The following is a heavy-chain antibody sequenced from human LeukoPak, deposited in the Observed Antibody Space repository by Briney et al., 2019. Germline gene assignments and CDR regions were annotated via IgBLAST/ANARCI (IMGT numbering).Heavy chain of an antibody. CDR2: ISSTSSTI. CDR3: ARGDYGDYWNYYYMDV. CDR1: GVTFSSYS. V-gene: IGHV3-48*01. Sequence: PGGSLRLSCAASGVTFSSYSMNWVRQAPGRGVEWVSYISSTSSTIYYADSVKGRFTISRDTAKNSLYLQMNSLRAEDTAVYSCARGDYGDYWNYYYMDVWGKGTTVTVSS. J-gene: IGHJ6*03. D-gene: IGHD4-17*01.